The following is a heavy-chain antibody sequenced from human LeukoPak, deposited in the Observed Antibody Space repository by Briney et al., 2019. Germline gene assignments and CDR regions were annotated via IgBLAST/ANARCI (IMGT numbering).Heavy chain of an antibody. J-gene: IGHJ4*02. V-gene: IGHV3-15*01. Sequence: KPGGSLRLSCAASGFTFMNAWMIWVRQAPGKGLEWVGRIKSNADGWTPDYAAPARGRFTISRDGSKNTLYLQMNSLKTEDTAVYYCTTFYHEYSPYWGRGTLVTVSS. CDR1: GFTFMNAW. CDR2: IKSNADGWTP. D-gene: IGHD2/OR15-2a*01. CDR3: TTFYHEYSPY.